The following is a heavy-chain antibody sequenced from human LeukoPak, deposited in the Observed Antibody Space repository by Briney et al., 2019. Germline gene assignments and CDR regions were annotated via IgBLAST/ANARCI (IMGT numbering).Heavy chain of an antibody. D-gene: IGHD2-2*01. CDR3: ARDHSPFTFSTHFDY. J-gene: IGHJ4*02. Sequence: PGGSLRLSCAASGFTFSSYAMSWVRQAPGKGLEWVSAISGSGGSTYYADSVKGRFTISRDNSKNTLYLQMNSLRAEDTAVYYCARDHSPFTFSTHFDYWGQGTLVTVSS. CDR1: GFTFSSYA. CDR2: ISGSGGST. V-gene: IGHV3-23*01.